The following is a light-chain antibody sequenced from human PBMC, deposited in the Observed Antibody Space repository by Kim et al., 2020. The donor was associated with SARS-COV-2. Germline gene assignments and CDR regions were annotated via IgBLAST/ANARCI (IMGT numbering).Light chain of an antibody. CDR3: QAWDSSPWV. J-gene: IGLJ3*02. CDR2: QDS. V-gene: IGLV3-1*01. Sequence: SVSPGQTASFTCSGDKLGDKYACWFQQKPGQSPVLVIYQDSKRPSGIPERFSGSNSGNTATLTISGTQAMDEADYYCQAWDSSPWVFGGGTQLTVL. CDR1: KLGDKY.